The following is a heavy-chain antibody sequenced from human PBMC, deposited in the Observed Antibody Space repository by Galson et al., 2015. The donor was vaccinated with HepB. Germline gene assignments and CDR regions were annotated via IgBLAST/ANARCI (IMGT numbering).Heavy chain of an antibody. V-gene: IGHV2-70*11. Sequence: PALVKPTQTLTLTCTFSGFSLSTSGMCVSWIRQPPGKALEWLARIDWDDDKYYNTSLRTRLTISKETSKNQVVLTMTNMDPVDTATYYCARIEMLRGVITGYYGMDVWGQGTTVTVSS. CDR2: IDWDDDK. J-gene: IGHJ6*02. CDR3: ARIEMLRGVITGYYGMDV. D-gene: IGHD3-10*01. CDR1: GFSLSTSGMC.